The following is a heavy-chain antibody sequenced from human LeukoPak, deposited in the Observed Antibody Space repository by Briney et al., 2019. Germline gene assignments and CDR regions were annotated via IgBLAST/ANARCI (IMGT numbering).Heavy chain of an antibody. V-gene: IGHV4-39*01. CDR1: GVSISSSSYY. J-gene: IGHJ5*02. CDR2: IYYSGSP. CDR3: ARHVGFITMVRGVINNNWFDP. D-gene: IGHD3-10*01. Sequence: PSETLSLTCTVSGVSISSSSYYWGWIRQPPGKGLEWIGSIYYSGSPYYNPSLKSRVAISVDTSKKQFSLKLSSVTAADTAVYYCARHVGFITMVRGVINNNWFDPWGQGTLVTVSS.